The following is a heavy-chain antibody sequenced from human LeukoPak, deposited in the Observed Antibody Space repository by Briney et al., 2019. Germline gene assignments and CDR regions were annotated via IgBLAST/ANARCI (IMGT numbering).Heavy chain of an antibody. D-gene: IGHD6-25*01. CDR1: GGSISSYY. CDR2: IFFMRNT. Sequence: PLESLSLTCTVSGGSISSYYWSWIPQPPGKGLEWIGYIFFMRNTTYNPSIKSRVTISVDTSKNQFSLKLSSGAAADTAVYYGGRRPGGAAAFDIWGQRTRVRVSS. J-gene: IGHJ3*02. V-gene: IGHV4-59*08. CDR3: GRRPGGAAAFDI.